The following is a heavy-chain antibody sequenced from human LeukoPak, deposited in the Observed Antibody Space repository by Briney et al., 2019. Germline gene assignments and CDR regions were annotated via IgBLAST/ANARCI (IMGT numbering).Heavy chain of an antibody. V-gene: IGHV1-69*05. Sequence: ASVKVSCRASGGTFSSYAISWVRQAPGEGLEWMGGIIPMIGTANYAQKLKGRVTINTDESTSTAYMEVSRLRSEDTALYYCARETAAARNDAFDIWGQGTMVTVSS. D-gene: IGHD6-13*01. CDR2: IIPMIGTA. J-gene: IGHJ3*02. CDR1: GGTFSSYA. CDR3: ARETAAARNDAFDI.